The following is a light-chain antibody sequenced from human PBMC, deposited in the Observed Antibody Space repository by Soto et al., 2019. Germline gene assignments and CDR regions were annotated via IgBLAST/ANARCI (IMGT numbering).Light chain of an antibody. Sequence: DIQMTQSPSTLSASVGDRVTITCRASQTIDSWLAWYQQRPGKPPNLLIYKASTLASGVPSRFSGSGSGTEFTITINSLQRDDFATYYCQQYHIYSGTFGQGTKVEIK. CDR1: QTIDSW. CDR2: KAS. CDR3: QQYHIYSGT. J-gene: IGKJ1*01. V-gene: IGKV1-5*03.